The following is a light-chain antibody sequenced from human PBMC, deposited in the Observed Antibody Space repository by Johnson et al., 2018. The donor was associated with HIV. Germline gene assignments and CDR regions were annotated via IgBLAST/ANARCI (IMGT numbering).Light chain of an antibody. Sequence: QSVLTQPPSVSAAPGQKVTISCSGSSSNIGNNYVSWYQQLPGTAPKLLIYDNNTRPSGIPDRFSGSKSGTSATLGITGLQPRDEADYYCGTWDSSLNALYVFGTGTKVTVL. CDR3: GTWDSSLNALYV. CDR1: SSNIGNNY. CDR2: DNN. J-gene: IGLJ1*01. V-gene: IGLV1-51*01.